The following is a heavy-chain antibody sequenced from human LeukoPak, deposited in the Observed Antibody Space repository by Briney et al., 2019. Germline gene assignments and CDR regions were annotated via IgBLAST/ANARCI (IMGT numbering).Heavy chain of an antibody. CDR1: GFTFSSYS. V-gene: IGHV3-21*01. CDR2: ISSSSSYI. CDR3: ARDLRYFDWPMSDY. D-gene: IGHD3-9*01. Sequence: GGSLRLSCAASGFTFSSYSMNWVRQAPGKGLEWVSSISSSSSYIYYADSVKGRFTISRDNAKNALYLQMNSLRAEDTAVYYCARDLRYFDWPMSDYWGQGTLVTVSS. J-gene: IGHJ4*02.